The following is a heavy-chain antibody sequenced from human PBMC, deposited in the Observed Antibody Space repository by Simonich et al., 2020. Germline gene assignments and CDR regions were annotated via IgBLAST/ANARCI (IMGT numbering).Heavy chain of an antibody. CDR3: ASDGAYDTVVTGAY. CDR1: GFTFSSYE. Sequence: EVQLVESGGGLVQPGGALRLSCAASGFTFSSYEMNWVRQAPEKGQEWVSYISSRGSTIYYADSVKGRFTISRDNAKNSLYLQMNSLRAEDTAVYYCASDGAYDTVVTGAYWGQGTLVTVSS. J-gene: IGHJ4*02. CDR2: ISSRGSTI. D-gene: IGHD3-9*01. V-gene: IGHV3-48*03.